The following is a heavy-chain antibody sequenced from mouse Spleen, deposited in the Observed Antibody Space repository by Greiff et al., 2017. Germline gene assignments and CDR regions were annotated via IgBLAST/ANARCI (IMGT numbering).Heavy chain of an antibody. CDR1: GYTFTSYW. V-gene: IGHV1-50*01. Sequence: VQLQQSGAELVKPGASVKLSCKASGYTFTSYWMQWVKQRPGQGLEWIGEIDPSDSYTNYNQKFKGKATLTVDTSSSTAYMQLSSLTSEDSAVYYCANYYGSSGYAMDYWGQGTSVTVSS. CDR2: IDPSDSYT. J-gene: IGHJ4*01. D-gene: IGHD1-1*01. CDR3: ANYYGSSGYAMDY.